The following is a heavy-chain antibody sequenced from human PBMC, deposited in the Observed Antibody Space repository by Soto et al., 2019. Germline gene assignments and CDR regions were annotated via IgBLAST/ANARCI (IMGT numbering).Heavy chain of an antibody. Sequence: QLQLQESGPGLVKPSETLSLTCTVSGGSISSSSYYWGWIRQPPGKGLEWIGSIYYSGSTYYNPSLKMRVTISVDTSKNQFSLKLSSVTAADTAVYYCATRPYVVVAATRYGMDVWGQGTTVTVSS. CDR2: IYYSGST. D-gene: IGHD2-15*01. J-gene: IGHJ6*02. V-gene: IGHV4-39*01. CDR1: GGSISSSSYY. CDR3: ATRPYVVVAATRYGMDV.